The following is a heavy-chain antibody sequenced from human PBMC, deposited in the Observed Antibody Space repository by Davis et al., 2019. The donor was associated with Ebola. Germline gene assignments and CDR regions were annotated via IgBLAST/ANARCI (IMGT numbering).Heavy chain of an antibody. J-gene: IGHJ6*04. CDR2: IKSKTDGGTT. CDR1: GFTFSSYA. CDR3: TTGGYDFWSGYYKSYYYGMDV. D-gene: IGHD3-3*01. V-gene: IGHV3-15*01. Sequence: PGGSLRLSCAASGFTFSSYAMSWVRQAPGKGLEWVGRIKSKTDGGTTDYAAPVKGRFTISRDDSKNTLYLQMNSLKTEDTAVYYCTTGGYDFWSGYYKSYYYGMDVWGKGTTVTVSS.